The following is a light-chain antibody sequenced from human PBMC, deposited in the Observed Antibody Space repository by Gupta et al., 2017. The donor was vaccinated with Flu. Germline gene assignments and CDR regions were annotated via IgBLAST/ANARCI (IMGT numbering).Light chain of an antibody. J-gene: IGLJ2*01. V-gene: IGLV2-8*01. CDR3: TTNVGRNGWL. CDR1: TDDSGASNY. Sequence: QTALTPPPSASGSLGQSVTIACTGGTDDSGASNYVSWYQQHPCEVPRLISYEVKKRPSGVPSRFSGSKSANSASLTISGLQADDEADYYCTTNVGRNGWLFGGGTKLTVL. CDR2: EVK.